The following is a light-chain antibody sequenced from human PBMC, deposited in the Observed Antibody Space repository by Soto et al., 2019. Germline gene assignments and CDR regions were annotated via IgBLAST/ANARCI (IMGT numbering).Light chain of an antibody. J-gene: IGLJ1*01. V-gene: IGLV2-23*01. Sequence: QSVLSQPSSLSVSPGQSITISFTGTSNTIGGYNVVSWYQQHPGTAPKVIIYEGIKRPSGVSNRFSGSISGSTASLTISGLQAEDEADYYCCSYVGATTYVFGTGTKVTVL. CDR1: SNTIGGYNV. CDR2: EGI. CDR3: CSYVGATTYV.